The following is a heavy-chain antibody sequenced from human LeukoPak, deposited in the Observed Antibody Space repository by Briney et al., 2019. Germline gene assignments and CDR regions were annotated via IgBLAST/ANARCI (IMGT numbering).Heavy chain of an antibody. CDR2: IYYSGST. Sequence: SETLSLTCTVSGGSVSSGSYYWSWIRQPPGKGLEWIGYIYYSGSTNYNPSLKSRVTISVDTSKNQFSLRLSSVTAADTAVYYCASFPGGVAGYYFDYWGQGTLVTVSS. CDR3: ASFPGGVAGYYFDY. J-gene: IGHJ4*02. V-gene: IGHV4-61*01. CDR1: GGSVSSGSYY. D-gene: IGHD6-19*01.